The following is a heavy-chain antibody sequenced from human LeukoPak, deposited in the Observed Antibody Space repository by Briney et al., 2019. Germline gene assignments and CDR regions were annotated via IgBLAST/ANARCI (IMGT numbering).Heavy chain of an antibody. Sequence: PGGSLRLSCAASGFTFSNYAMNWVRQAPGKGLEWVSSISGGGGTTYYADSVKGRFTISRDNSENTLYLQVNNLGAEDTAVYYCAKVYSGSGSYWIPDGFDTWGQGTMVTVSS. CDR3: AKVYSGSGSYWIPDGFDT. CDR1: GFTFSNYA. CDR2: ISGGGGTT. J-gene: IGHJ3*02. D-gene: IGHD3-10*01. V-gene: IGHV3-23*01.